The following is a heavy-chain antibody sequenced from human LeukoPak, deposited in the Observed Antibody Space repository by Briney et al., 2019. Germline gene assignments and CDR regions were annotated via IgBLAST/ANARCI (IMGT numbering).Heavy chain of an antibody. V-gene: IGHV3-53*01. J-gene: IGHJ3*02. D-gene: IGHD4-23*01. CDR3: ARVAYYGGNKMGAFDI. CDR1: GFTVSSNY. CDR2: IYSGGST. Sequence: PGGSLRLSCAASGFTVSSNYMSWVRQAPGKGLEWVSVIYSGGSTYYADSVKGRFTISRDNSKNTLCLQMNSLRAEDTAVYYCARVAYYGGNKMGAFDIWGQGTMVTVSS.